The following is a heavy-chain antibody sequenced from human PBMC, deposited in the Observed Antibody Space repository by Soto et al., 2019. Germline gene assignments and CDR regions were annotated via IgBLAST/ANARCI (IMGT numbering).Heavy chain of an antibody. CDR1: GYTFTSYG. D-gene: IGHD3-9*01. J-gene: IGHJ4*02. CDR3: ARDESDILTGYFDY. V-gene: IGHV1-18*01. CDR2: ISAYNGNT. Sequence: ASVKVSCKASGYTFTSYGISWVRQAPGQGLEWMGWISAYNGNTNYAQKLQGRVTMTTDTSTSTSYMELRSLRSDDTAVYYCARDESDILTGYFDYWGQGTLVTVS.